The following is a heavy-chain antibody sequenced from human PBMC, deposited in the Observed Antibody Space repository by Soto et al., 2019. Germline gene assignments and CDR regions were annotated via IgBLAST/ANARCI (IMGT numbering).Heavy chain of an antibody. Sequence: QLQLQESGPGLVKPSETLSLTCTVSGGSISSSSYCWGWIRQPPGKGLEWIGSICYTGSTYYNPSLKSRVTISVDTSKNQFSLKLSSVTATDTAVFYCARXARWVPFDYWGQGTLVTVSS. J-gene: IGHJ4*02. V-gene: IGHV4-39*01. D-gene: IGHD1-26*01. CDR2: ICYTGST. CDR3: ARXARWVPFDY. CDR1: GGSISSSSYC.